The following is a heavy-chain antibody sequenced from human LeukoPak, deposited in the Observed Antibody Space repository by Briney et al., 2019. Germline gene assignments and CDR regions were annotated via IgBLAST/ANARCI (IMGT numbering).Heavy chain of an antibody. Sequence: GGSLRLSCAASGFTFSSYWMSWVRQAPGKGLEWVANIKQDGSEKYYVDSVKGRFTISRDNAKNSLYLQMNSLRADDTAVYYCAASGYDYDYYYYMDVWGKGTTVTISS. J-gene: IGHJ6*03. D-gene: IGHD5-12*01. CDR2: IKQDGSEK. CDR3: AASGYDYDYYYYMDV. CDR1: GFTFSSYW. V-gene: IGHV3-7*01.